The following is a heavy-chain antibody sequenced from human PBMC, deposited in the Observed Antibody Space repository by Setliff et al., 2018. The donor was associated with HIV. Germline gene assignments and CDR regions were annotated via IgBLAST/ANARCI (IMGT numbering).Heavy chain of an antibody. V-gene: IGHV4-34*01. D-gene: IGHD3-10*01. Sequence: PSENLSLTCAVYGGSFSDYFWTWIRQPPGKGLEWIGDINHFGSTNYNPSLKSRVTISVDRSKNQFSLKLRSVTAADTAVYYCARDTSLVRGRDYWGQGTLVTVSS. CDR3: ARDTSLVRGRDY. CDR1: GGSFSDYF. CDR2: INHFGST. J-gene: IGHJ4*02.